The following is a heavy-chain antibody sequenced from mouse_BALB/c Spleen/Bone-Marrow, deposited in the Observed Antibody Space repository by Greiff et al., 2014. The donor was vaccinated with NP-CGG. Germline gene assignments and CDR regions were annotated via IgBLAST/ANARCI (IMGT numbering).Heavy chain of an antibody. D-gene: IGHD2-4*01. J-gene: IGHJ4*01. Sequence: VQLQQSGAEPVKPGAPVKLSCKASGYTFTSYWMNWVKQRPGRGLEWIGRIDPSDSETHYDQKFKDKATLTVDKSSSTAYIQLSSLTSEDSAVYYCARFPIYYDSGGAMDYWGQGTSVTVSS. CDR3: ARFPIYYDSGGAMDY. V-gene: IGHV1-69*02. CDR2: IDPSDSET. CDR1: GYTFTSYW.